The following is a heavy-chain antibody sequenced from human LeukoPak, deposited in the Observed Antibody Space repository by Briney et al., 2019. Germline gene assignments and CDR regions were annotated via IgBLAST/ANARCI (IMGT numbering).Heavy chain of an antibody. D-gene: IGHD2-8*01. CDR3: AREGVGHYYYYYYMDV. J-gene: IGHJ6*03. V-gene: IGHV3-48*03. CDR1: GLTFGDYA. CDR2: ITTSGTNE. Sequence: GGSLRLSCTASGLTFGDYAMSWVRQAPGKGLEWVAYITTSGTNEYYADSVKGRFTISRDNAKNSLYLQMNSLRAEDTAIYYCAREGVGHYYYYYYMDVWGKGTTVTISS.